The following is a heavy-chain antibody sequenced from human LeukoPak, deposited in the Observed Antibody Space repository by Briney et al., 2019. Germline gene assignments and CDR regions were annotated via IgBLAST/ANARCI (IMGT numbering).Heavy chain of an antibody. D-gene: IGHD3-22*01. CDR2: ISGSGGST. CDR1: GFTFSSYA. J-gene: IGHJ4*02. V-gene: IGHV3-23*01. Sequence: GGSLRLSCAASGFTFSSYAMSWVRQAPGKGLEWVSSISGSGGSTYYADSVKGRFTISRDNSKNTLYLQVNSLRAEDTAVYYCAKEKALEVITYFDYWGQGTLVTVSS. CDR3: AKEKALEVITYFDY.